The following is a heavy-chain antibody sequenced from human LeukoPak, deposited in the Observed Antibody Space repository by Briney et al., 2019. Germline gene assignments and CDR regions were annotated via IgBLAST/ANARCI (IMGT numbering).Heavy chain of an antibody. D-gene: IGHD1-26*01. V-gene: IGHV1-69*04. J-gene: IGHJ4*02. CDR2: IIPILGIA. CDR3: ARSGARQFDY. Sequence: ASVKVSSKDSRGTFTSYAVSWVRQAPGQGLEWMGRIIPILGIANYAQKFQGRVTITADKSTSTAYMELSSLRSEDTAVYYCARSGARQFDYSGPRNLVTVSS. CDR1: RGTFTSYA.